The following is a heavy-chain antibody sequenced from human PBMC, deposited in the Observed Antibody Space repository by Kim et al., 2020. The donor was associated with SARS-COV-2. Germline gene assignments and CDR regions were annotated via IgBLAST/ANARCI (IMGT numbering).Heavy chain of an antibody. CDR2: ISAYNGNM. D-gene: IGHD2-15*01. V-gene: IGHV1-18*01. J-gene: IGHJ4*02. Sequence: ASVKVSCEASGYTFTSYGISWVRQAPGQGLEWMGWISAYNGNMNYGQSFQGRLTMTTDTSTNTAYMELSSLRSDDTALYYCVRVSPYGGIDAADFWGQGTLVIVSS. CDR1: GYTFTSYG. CDR3: VRVSPYGGIDAADF.